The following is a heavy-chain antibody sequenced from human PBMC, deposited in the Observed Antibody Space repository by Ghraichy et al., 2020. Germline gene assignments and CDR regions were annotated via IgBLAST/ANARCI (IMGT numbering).Heavy chain of an antibody. J-gene: IGHJ4*02. D-gene: IGHD5-18*01. V-gene: IGHV1-8*01. Sequence: ASVKVSCKASGYTFTSYDINWVRQATGQGLEWMGWMNPNSGNTGYAQKFQGRVTMTRNTSISTAYMELSSLRSEDTAVYYCARAPRPRGYSYGNTIFDYWGQGTLVTVSS. CDR1: GYTFTSYD. CDR3: ARAPRPRGYSYGNTIFDY. CDR2: MNPNSGNT.